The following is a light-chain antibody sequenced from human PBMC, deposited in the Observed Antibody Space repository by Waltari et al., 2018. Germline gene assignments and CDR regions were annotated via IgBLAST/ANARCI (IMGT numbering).Light chain of an antibody. CDR2: GAS. CDR3: QQYGAARYT. Sequence: EIVLTQSPGTLSVSPGERATLSCRTSQSVDSFYISWYQQKPGQAPRLIILGASSRATGVPGRFSGSGSGTHFTLTISRLEPEDFAVYYCQQYGAARYTFGPGTRLDLK. J-gene: IGKJ3*01. CDR1: QSVDSFY. V-gene: IGKV3-20*01.